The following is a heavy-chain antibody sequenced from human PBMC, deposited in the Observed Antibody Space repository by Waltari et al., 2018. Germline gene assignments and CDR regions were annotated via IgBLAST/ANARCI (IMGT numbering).Heavy chain of an antibody. CDR1: GYRFRSYD. CDR2: VNPNNGDT. J-gene: IGHJ5*02. D-gene: IGHD3-10*01. V-gene: IGHV1-8*01. CDR3: ARTDYDDSRDEDNWFDP. Sequence: QVQLVQSGAEVKKPGASVKVSCKASGYRFRSYDFHWVGQAPGQGLEWMGWVNPNNGDTGLAQKFQGRVSLTRDTSTSTAYMELWGLTSDDTAVYYCARTDYDDSRDEDNWFDPWGQGTLVTVSS.